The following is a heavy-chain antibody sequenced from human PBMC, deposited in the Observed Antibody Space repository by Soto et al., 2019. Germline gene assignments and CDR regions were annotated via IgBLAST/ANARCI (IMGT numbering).Heavy chain of an antibody. J-gene: IGHJ6*02. CDR1: GFTFSSYA. Sequence: GGSLRLSCAASGFTFSSYAMSWVRQAPGKGLEWVSAISGSGGSTYYADSVKGRFTISRDNSKNTLYLQMNSLRAEDTAVYYCAKDSSGDVFFDYYYYYGMDVWGQGTTVTVSS. CDR2: ISGSGGST. V-gene: IGHV3-23*01. D-gene: IGHD2-21*01. CDR3: AKDSSGDVFFDYYYYYGMDV.